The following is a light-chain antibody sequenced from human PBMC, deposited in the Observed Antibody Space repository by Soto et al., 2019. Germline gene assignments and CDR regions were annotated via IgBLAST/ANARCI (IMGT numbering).Light chain of an antibody. CDR2: GAS. V-gene: IGKV3-20*01. CDR3: QQYNNWWT. J-gene: IGKJ1*01. Sequence: EILLTQSPCTLALSPGERATLSCRASQSVSSSYLAWYQQKPGQAPSLLIYGASSRATGIPDRFSGSGSGTDFTLTISRLEPEDFGVYYCQQYNNWWTFGQGTRWIT. CDR1: QSVSSSY.